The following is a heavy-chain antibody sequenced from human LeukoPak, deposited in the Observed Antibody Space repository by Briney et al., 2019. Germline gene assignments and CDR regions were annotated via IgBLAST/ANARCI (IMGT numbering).Heavy chain of an antibody. CDR3: ARRTYSSSSSIFDY. CDR1: GYTFTSYG. CDR2: ISGYNGNT. V-gene: IGHV1-18*01. Sequence: GASVKVSCKASGYTFTSYGISWVRQGAGQGLEWMAWISGYNGNTNYAQKPQARVTMTTDTSTSTAYMELRSLRSDDTAVYYCARRTYSSSSSIFDYWGQGTLVTVSS. D-gene: IGHD6-6*01. J-gene: IGHJ4*02.